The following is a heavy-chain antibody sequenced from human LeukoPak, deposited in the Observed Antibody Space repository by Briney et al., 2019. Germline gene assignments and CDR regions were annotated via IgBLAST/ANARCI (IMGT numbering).Heavy chain of an antibody. CDR2: ISAYDGNT. CDR1: GYTFTSYG. Sequence: ASVKVSCKASGYTFTSYGISWVRQAPGQGLEWMGWISAYDGNTKYALKLQGRVTMTTDTSTSTAYMELGGLRSDDTAVYYCARIDYSNAFDIWGRGTMVTVSS. V-gene: IGHV1-18*01. CDR3: ARIDYSNAFDI. D-gene: IGHD4-11*01. J-gene: IGHJ3*02.